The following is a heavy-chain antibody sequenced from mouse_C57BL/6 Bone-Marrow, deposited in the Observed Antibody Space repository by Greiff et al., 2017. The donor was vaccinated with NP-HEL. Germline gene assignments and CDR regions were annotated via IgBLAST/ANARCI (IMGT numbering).Heavy chain of an antibody. CDR3: ARSAAGAMDY. CDR1: GYAFSSSW. Sequence: QVQLQQSGPELVKPGASVKISCKASGYAFSSSWMNWVKQRPGKGLEWIGRIYPGDGDTNYNGKFKGKATLTADKYSRTAYMQLISLTSEDSAVYFCARSAAGAMDYWGQGTSVTVSS. V-gene: IGHV1-82*01. D-gene: IGHD6-1*01. J-gene: IGHJ4*01. CDR2: IYPGDGDT.